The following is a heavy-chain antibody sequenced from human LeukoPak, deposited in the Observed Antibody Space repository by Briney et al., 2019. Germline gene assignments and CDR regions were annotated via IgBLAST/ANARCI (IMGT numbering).Heavy chain of an antibody. CDR3: ASSTYRRGYSYGLAMSPYYYYGMDV. J-gene: IGHJ6*02. CDR2: ISAYNGNT. V-gene: IGHV1-18*01. D-gene: IGHD5-18*01. Sequence: ASVKVSCKASGYTFTSYGISWVRQAPGQGLEWMGWISAYNGNTNYAQKLQGRVTMTTDTSTSTAYMELRSLRSDDTAVYYCASSTYRRGYSYGLAMSPYYYYGMDVWGQGTTVTVSS. CDR1: GYTFTSYG.